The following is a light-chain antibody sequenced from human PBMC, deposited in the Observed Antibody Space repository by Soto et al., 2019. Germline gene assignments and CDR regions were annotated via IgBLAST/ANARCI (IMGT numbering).Light chain of an antibody. Sequence: DIPLTQSPSILSASGGDRVTITCRASQSIANRLAWYQQKPGKTPKLLIYGASTLESGVPSRFSGSGSGTEFTLTISSLQTDDFATYYCQQYNRSYTFGQGTKLEIK. CDR2: GAS. J-gene: IGKJ2*01. CDR1: QSIANR. CDR3: QQYNRSYT. V-gene: IGKV1-5*01.